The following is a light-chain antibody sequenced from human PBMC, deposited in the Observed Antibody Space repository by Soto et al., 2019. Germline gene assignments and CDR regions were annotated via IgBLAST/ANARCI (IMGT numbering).Light chain of an antibody. CDR1: SSDVGGYNY. CDR3: SSFAGNNNVV. J-gene: IGLJ2*01. CDR2: EVS. Sequence: QSALTQPPSASGSPGQSVTISCTGTSSDVGGYNYVSWYQQHPGKAPKLMISEVSKRPSGVPDRFSGSKSGNTAALTVSGLQAGDEADYYCSSFAGNNNVVFGGGTKLTVL. V-gene: IGLV2-8*01.